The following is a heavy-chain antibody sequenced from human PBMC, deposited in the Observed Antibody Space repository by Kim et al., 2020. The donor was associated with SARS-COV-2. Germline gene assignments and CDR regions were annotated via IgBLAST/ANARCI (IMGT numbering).Heavy chain of an antibody. CDR1: GGSISSGGYY. V-gene: IGHV4-31*03. Sequence: SETLSLTCTVSGGSISSGGYYWSWIRQHPGKGLEWIGYIYYSGSTYYNPSLKSRVTISVDTSKNQFSLKLSSVTAADTAVYYCARAPRMTTVTHFDYWGQETLVTVSS. J-gene: IGHJ4*02. CDR3: ARAPRMTTVTHFDY. CDR2: IYYSGST. D-gene: IGHD4-17*01.